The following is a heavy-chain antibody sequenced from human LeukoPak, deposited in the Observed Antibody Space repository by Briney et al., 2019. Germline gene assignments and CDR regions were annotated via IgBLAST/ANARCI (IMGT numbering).Heavy chain of an antibody. J-gene: IGHJ4*02. V-gene: IGHV3-9*01. CDR1: GFTFDDYA. CDR2: ISWNSGSI. D-gene: IGHD5-12*01. CDR3: AGVEGNIVTTTEGYFDY. Sequence: QPGGSLRLSCAASGFTFDDYAMHWVRQAPGKGLEWGSGISWNSGSIGYADSVKGRFTISRDNAKNSLYLQMNSLRAEDTAVYYCAGVEGNIVTTTEGYFDYWGQGTLVTVSS.